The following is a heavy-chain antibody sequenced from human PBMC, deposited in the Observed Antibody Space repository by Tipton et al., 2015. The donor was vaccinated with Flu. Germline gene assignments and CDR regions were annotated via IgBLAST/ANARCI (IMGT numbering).Heavy chain of an antibody. J-gene: IGHJ6*02. CDR2: IYYSGST. CDR1: GGSISSGGAY. CDR3: ARDQGFGGGLSYDYYALDV. Sequence: PGLVKPSQTLSLTCTVSGGSISSGGAYWTWIRQRPGKGLEWIGCIYYSGSTYYYPSLQSRVTISVDTSKNQFALKMNSVTAADTAVYHCARDQGFGGGLSYDYYALDVWGQGP. D-gene: IGHD3-10*01. V-gene: IGHV4-31*03.